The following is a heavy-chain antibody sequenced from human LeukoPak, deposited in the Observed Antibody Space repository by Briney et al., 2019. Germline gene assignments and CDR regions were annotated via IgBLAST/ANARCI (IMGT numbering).Heavy chain of an antibody. D-gene: IGHD4-17*01. Sequence: SETLSLTCAVYGGSFSGYYWSWIRQPPGKGLEWIGSIYYSGSTYYNPSLKSRVTISVDTSRSQFSLKLSSVTAADTAVYYCARYPSYGPLDYWGQGTLVTVSS. CDR2: IYYSGST. CDR1: GGSFSGYY. J-gene: IGHJ4*02. V-gene: IGHV4-34*01. CDR3: ARYPSYGPLDY.